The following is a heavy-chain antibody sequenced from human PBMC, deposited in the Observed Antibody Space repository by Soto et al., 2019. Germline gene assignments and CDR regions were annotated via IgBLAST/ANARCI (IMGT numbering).Heavy chain of an antibody. Sequence: GGSLRLSCAASGFTFSSYWMSWVRKAPGKGLEWVANIKQDGSEKYYVDSVKGRFTISRDNAKNSLYLQMNSLRAEDTAVYYCASGGSGSYYAFDIWGQGTMVTVSS. CDR3: ASGGSGSYYAFDI. D-gene: IGHD1-26*01. V-gene: IGHV3-7*01. J-gene: IGHJ3*02. CDR2: IKQDGSEK. CDR1: GFTFSSYW.